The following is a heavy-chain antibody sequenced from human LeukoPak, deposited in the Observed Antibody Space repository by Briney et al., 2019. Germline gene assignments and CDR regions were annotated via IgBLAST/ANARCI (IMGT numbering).Heavy chain of an antibody. J-gene: IGHJ6*03. V-gene: IGHV1-69*06. D-gene: IGHD6-13*01. CDR3: ARSGAGVYSSNYYYYMDV. CDR1: GGTFSSYA. Sequence: ASVKVSCKASGGTFSSYAISWVRQAPGQGLEWMGGIIPIFGTANYAQKFQGRVTITADKSTSTAYMELSSLRSEDTAVYYCARSGAGVYSSNYYYYMDVWGKGTTVTVSS. CDR2: IIPIFGTA.